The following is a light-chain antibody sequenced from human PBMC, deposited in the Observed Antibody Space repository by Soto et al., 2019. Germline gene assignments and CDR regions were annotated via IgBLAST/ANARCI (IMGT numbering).Light chain of an antibody. CDR3: QQYMSYS. CDR2: HAS. CDR1: QSISNW. V-gene: IGKV1-5*01. Sequence: DIQMTQKHSTLPASGGDRVTVTCRASQSISNWLAWYHQKPGTAPKLLIYHASTLESGVPSRFSGSGSGTELTLTISGLQPDDFASYNFQQYMSYSVGEGNKVAIK. J-gene: IGKJ4*01.